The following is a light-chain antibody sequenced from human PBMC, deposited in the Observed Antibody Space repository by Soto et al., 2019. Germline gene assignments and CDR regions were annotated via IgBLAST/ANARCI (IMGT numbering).Light chain of an antibody. CDR3: LQYNDWPPKQYT. CDR2: GAS. Sequence: EIVMTQSPATLSVSPGERVTLSCRASQSVSSDLAWYQYKPGQAPRLLIYGASTRATGTPARFSGSGSGTELYLSLSSLQSEDFAVYYCLQYNDWPPKQYTFGQGTKLEIK. CDR1: QSVSSD. V-gene: IGKV3-15*01. J-gene: IGKJ2*01.